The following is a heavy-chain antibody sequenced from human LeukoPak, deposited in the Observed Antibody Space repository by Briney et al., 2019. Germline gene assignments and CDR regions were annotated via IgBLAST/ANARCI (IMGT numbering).Heavy chain of an antibody. CDR3: ARAGLVRRIWFDP. D-gene: IGHD3-16*02. J-gene: IGHJ5*02. CDR2: IKQDGNEK. V-gene: IGHV3-7*01. CDR1: GFTFSSYW. Sequence: GGSLRLSCAASGFTFSSYWMSWVRQAPGKGLEWVANIKQDGNEKYYVDSVKGRFTISRDNAENSLYLQMNSLRAEDTAVYYCARAGLVRRIWFDPWGQGTLVTVSS.